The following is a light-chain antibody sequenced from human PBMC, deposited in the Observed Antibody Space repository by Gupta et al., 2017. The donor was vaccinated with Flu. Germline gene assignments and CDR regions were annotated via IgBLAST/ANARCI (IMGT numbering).Light chain of an antibody. V-gene: IGKV1-6*01. CDR2: GAS. CDR3: LQDYDYPRT. Sequence: PSPLAASVGYRVTITCRASQGIRDDLGWYQQKPGKAPKILIYGASNLQSGVPSRFSGSGSGTDFTLTISSLQPEDFATYYCLQDYDYPRTFGQGTKLEMK. CDR1: QGIRDD. J-gene: IGKJ2*02.